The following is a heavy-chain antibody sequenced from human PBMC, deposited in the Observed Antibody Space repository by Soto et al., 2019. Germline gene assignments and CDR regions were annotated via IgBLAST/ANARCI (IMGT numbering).Heavy chain of an antibody. V-gene: IGHV4-31*03. D-gene: IGHD2-2*01. Sequence: QVQLQESGPGLVKPSQTLSLTCTVSGGSISSGGYYWSWIRQHPGKGLEWIGYIYYSGSTYYNPSLKSRVTISVDTSKNQFSLKLSSVTAADTAVYYCARAAPLIGYCSSTSCAYYYGMDVGGQGTTVTFSS. CDR3: ARAAPLIGYCSSTSCAYYYGMDV. CDR1: GGSISSGGYY. J-gene: IGHJ6*02. CDR2: IYYSGST.